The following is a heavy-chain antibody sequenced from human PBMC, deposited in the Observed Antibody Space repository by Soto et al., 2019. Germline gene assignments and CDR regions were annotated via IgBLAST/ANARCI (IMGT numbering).Heavy chain of an antibody. J-gene: IGHJ4*02. V-gene: IGHV3-30*04. CDR2: ISKDGSVI. CDR3: VRSRSGAVPDSFAY. CDR1: GFMFSRYA. Sequence: QVQLVESGGGVVPPGRSLRLSCAASGFMFSRYAMHWVRQAPGKGLEWVAVISKDGSVIYYADSMKGRFTISRDKSKNMVYLQLNSLRDEDTAVFYCVRSRSGAVPDSFAYWGQGTLVTVAS. D-gene: IGHD3-10*01.